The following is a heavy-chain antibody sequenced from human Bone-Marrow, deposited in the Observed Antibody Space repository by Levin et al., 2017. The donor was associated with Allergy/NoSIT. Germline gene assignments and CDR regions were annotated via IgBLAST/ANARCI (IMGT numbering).Heavy chain of an antibody. J-gene: IGHJ4*02. V-gene: IGHV3-15*01. Sequence: LSLTCAASGFSFSSTWMSWVRQVPGKGPEWVGRIKSESDGGATNYAALVKGRFIISRDDSKKTLYLHMYSLKTEDTAVYYGTGGDYPLFGYWGQGTLVTVSS. CDR1: GFSFSSTW. D-gene: IGHD4-17*01. CDR3: TGGDYPLFGY. CDR2: IKSESDGGAT.